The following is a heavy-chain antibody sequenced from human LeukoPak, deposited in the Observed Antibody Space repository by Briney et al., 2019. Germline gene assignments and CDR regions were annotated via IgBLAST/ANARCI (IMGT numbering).Heavy chain of an antibody. CDR3: ARDPPLGSCSTISCPHLDY. D-gene: IGHD2-2*01. J-gene: IGHJ4*02. Sequence: GGSLRLSCAASGFTFSNYWMSWVRQAPGKGLEWVSSISSSSSFIYYADSVKGRFTISRDNAKNSLYLQMNSLRAEDTAVYYCARDPPLGSCSTISCPHLDYWGQGTLVTVSS. V-gene: IGHV3-21*01. CDR1: GFTFSNYW. CDR2: ISSSSSFI.